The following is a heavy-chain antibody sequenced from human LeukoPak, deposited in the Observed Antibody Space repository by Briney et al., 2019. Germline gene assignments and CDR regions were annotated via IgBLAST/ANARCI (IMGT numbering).Heavy chain of an antibody. Sequence: SETLSLTCTVSGGSISSGSYYWSWLRQPAGKGLEWIGRIYTSGSINYYSSLKSRVTILVDVSKNQFSLRLSPVTAADTAVYYCASDGYPDTFHIWGQGTMVTVSS. CDR1: GGSISSGSYY. D-gene: IGHD3-16*02. J-gene: IGHJ3*02. V-gene: IGHV4-61*02. CDR2: IYTSGSI. CDR3: ASDGYPDTFHI.